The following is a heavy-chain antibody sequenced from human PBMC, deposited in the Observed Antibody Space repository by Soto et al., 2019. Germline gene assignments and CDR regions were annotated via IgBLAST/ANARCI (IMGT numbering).Heavy chain of an antibody. Sequence: SETLSLTCAVYGGSFSGYYWSWIRQPPGKGLEWIGEINHSGSTNYNPSLKSRVTISVDTSKNQFSLKLSSVTAADTAVYYCARGPGENYYGSGSYLYYYGMDVRGQGTTVTVS. CDR3: ARGPGENYYGSGSYLYYYGMDV. CDR2: INHSGST. J-gene: IGHJ6*02. V-gene: IGHV4-34*01. D-gene: IGHD3-10*01. CDR1: GGSFSGYY.